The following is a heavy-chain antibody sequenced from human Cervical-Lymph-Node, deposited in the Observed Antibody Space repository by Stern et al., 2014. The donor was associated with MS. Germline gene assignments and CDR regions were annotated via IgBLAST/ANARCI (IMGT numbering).Heavy chain of an antibody. J-gene: IGHJ6*02. CDR1: GYTLNEMA. Sequence: VQLVQSGAEVKKPGASVKVSCKASGYTLNEMAMHWVRQAPGKGLEWMGGYDPQHGEAVYAQKIQGRVTMDEDKSTDTAYMELTSLRSDDTAVYYCATHRGRVTYYYGLDVWGQGTTVTVSS. CDR3: ATHRGRVTYYYGLDV. CDR2: YDPQHGEA. V-gene: IGHV1-24*01. D-gene: IGHD2-21*02.